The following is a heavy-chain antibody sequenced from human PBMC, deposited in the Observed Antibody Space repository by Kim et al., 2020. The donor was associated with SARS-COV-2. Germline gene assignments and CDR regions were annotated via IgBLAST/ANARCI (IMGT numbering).Heavy chain of an antibody. J-gene: IGHJ4*02. CDR2: ISSSGSTI. Sequence: GGSLRLSCAASGFTFSSYEMNWFRQAPGKGLEWVSYISSSGSTIYYADSVKGRFTISRDNAKNSLYLQMNSLRAEDTAVYYCARLVVAATPYFDYWGQGTLVTVSS. CDR1: GFTFSSYE. D-gene: IGHD2-15*01. CDR3: ARLVVAATPYFDY. V-gene: IGHV3-48*03.